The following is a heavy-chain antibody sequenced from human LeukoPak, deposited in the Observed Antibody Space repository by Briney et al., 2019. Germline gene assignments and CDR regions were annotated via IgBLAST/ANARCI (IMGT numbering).Heavy chain of an antibody. CDR3: ARQGDSSGYYYFDY. CDR1: GGSISSSSYY. CDR2: IYYSGST. V-gene: IGHV4-39*01. Sequence: SETLSLTCTVSGGSISSSSYYWGWIRLPPGKGLEWIGSIYYSGSTYYNPSLKSRVTISVDTSKNQFSLKLSSVTAADTAVYYCARQGDSSGYYYFDYWGQGTLVTVSS. J-gene: IGHJ4*02. D-gene: IGHD3-22*01.